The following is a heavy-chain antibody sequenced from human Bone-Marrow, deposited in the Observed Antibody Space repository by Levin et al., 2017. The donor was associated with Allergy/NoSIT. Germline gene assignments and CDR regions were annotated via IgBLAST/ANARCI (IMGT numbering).Heavy chain of an antibody. CDR2: IYHSGST. J-gene: IGHJ2*01. CDR1: GGSINTAAHS. V-gene: IGHV4-30-2*01. Sequence: SETLSLTCTVSGGSINTAAHSWTWIRQPPGKGLEWIGYIYHSGSTFYNPSLTSRVTMSIDASKNQFSLNLISVTAADTAVYYCVRESRGSHWYFELWGRGALVTVSS. D-gene: IGHD5-24*01. CDR3: VRESRGSHWYFEL.